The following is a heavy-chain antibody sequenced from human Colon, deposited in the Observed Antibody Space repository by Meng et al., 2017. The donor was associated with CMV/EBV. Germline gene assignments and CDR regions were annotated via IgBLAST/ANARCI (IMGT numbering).Heavy chain of an antibody. CDR1: GFTFSDYH. J-gene: IGHJ6*02. V-gene: IGHV3-11*04. CDR2: ISSGGTTI. Sequence: GESLKISCAASGFTFSDYHMSWIRQAPGKWLEWVSYISSGGTTIFYGDSVKGRFTISRDNGKNSLYLQMNSLRAEDTAVYYCATSSSTTQMRPRYYYGMDVWGQGTTVTVSS. D-gene: IGHD2-2*01. CDR3: ATSSSTTQMRPRYYYGMDV.